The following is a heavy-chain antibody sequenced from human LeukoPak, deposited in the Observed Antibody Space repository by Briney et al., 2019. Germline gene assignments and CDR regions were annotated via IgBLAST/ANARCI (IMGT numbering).Heavy chain of an antibody. CDR3: ARVNDSSGYDFDY. Sequence: GASVKVSCKASGGTFSSYAISWVRQAPGQGLEWMGIINPSGGSTSYAQKFQGRVTMTRDTSTSTVYMELSSLRSEDTAVYYCARVNDSSGYDFDYWGQGTLVTVSS. D-gene: IGHD3-22*01. J-gene: IGHJ4*02. CDR1: GGTFSSYA. CDR2: INPSGGST. V-gene: IGHV1-46*01.